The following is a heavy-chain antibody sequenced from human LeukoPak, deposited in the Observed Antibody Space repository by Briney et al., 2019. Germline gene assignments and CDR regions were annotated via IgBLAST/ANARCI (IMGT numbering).Heavy chain of an antibody. J-gene: IGHJ5*02. V-gene: IGHV1-18*04. Sequence: ASVKVSCKASGYTFTSYGISWVRQAPGQGLEWMGWISAYNGITNYAQKLQGRVTMTTDTSTSTAYMELRSLRSDDTAVYYCARDFVRFGELPSLPWFDPWGQGTLVTVSS. D-gene: IGHD3-10*01. CDR3: ARDFVRFGELPSLPWFDP. CDR2: ISAYNGIT. CDR1: GYTFTSYG.